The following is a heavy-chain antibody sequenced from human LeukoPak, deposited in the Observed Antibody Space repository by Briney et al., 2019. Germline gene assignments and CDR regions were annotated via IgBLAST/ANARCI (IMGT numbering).Heavy chain of an antibody. CDR2: IYHSGST. Sequence: PSQTLSLTCAVSGGSIGSGGFSWSWIRQPPGKGLEWIGYIYHSGSTYYNPSLKSRVTISVDRSKNQFSLKLSSVTAADTAVYYCARGRDIVVVPAAIPWFDPWGQGTLVTASS. J-gene: IGHJ5*02. V-gene: IGHV4-30-2*01. CDR3: ARGRDIVVVPAAIPWFDP. CDR1: GGSIGSGGFS. D-gene: IGHD2-2*01.